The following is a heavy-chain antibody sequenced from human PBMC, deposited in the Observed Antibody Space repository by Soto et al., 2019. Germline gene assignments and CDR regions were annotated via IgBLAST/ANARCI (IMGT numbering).Heavy chain of an antibody. CDR1: GFNFNNQA. V-gene: IGHV3-23*01. CDR2: ISGSGATS. CDR3: AKTETMVVVTVQPRWFDS. Sequence: QLLESGGGSVQPGGSLRLSCTASGFNFNNQAMSWIRQAPGKGLEWVSTISGSGATSLYADSVKGRFTIFKDSSQAYLDLKSLRVEDSATYYCAKTETMVVVTVQPRWFDSWGRGTLVTVS. J-gene: IGHJ5*01. D-gene: IGHD2-21*02.